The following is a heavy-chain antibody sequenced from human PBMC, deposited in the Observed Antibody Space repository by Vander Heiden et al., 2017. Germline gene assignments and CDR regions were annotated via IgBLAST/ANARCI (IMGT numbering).Heavy chain of an antibody. CDR1: GFTFSSYG. J-gene: IGHJ1*01. Sequence: QVQLVESGGGVVQPGRSLRLSCAASGFTFSSYGMHWVRQAPGKGLEWVAVIWYDGSNKYYADSVKGRFTISRDNSKNTLYLQMNSLRAEDTAVYYCARGEYDFWSGYYAEYFQHWGQGTLVTVSS. V-gene: IGHV3-33*01. CDR3: ARGEYDFWSGYYAEYFQH. CDR2: IWYDGSNK. D-gene: IGHD3-3*01.